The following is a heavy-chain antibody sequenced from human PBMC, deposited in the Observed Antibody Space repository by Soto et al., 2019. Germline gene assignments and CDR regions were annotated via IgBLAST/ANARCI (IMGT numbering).Heavy chain of an antibody. D-gene: IGHD3-22*01. CDR3: AADRDDSGGYAFDF. CDR1: GFTFTSSA. V-gene: IGHV1-58*01. J-gene: IGHJ4*02. Sequence: QMQLVQSGPEVKKPGTSVKVSCKASGFTFTSSAVPWVRHARGQRLELIGWIVVGSGNTNYAQKFQERVTTTRDMSTSTANRELSSLRCEDTAVYYCAADRDDSGGYAFDFWGQGTLVTVSS. CDR2: IVVGSGNT.